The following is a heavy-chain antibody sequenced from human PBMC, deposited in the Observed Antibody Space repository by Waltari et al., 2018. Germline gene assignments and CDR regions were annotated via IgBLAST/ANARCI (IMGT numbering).Heavy chain of an antibody. D-gene: IGHD2-8*02. J-gene: IGHJ6*02. V-gene: IGHV4-34*02. CDR2: INNGGNT. Sequence: QVQLQQWGAGLLQPSATLSLTCALYGGSFDGYYWGRIRQPPGKGLEWSGEINNGGNTNHNPSLRSRVTMLVDTSKSQFSLKLNSVTAADTAVYYCVRLEDCTGPGGNCYSGDSFAMDVWGQGTTVTVSS. CDR3: VRLEDCTGPGGNCYSGDSFAMDV. CDR1: GGSFDGYY.